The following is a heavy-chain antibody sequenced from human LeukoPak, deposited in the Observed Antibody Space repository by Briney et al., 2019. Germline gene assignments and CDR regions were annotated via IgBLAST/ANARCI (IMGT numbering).Heavy chain of an antibody. CDR3: ARGHHPYDPSDY. Sequence: ASVKVSCKASGYTFTGYYMHWVRQAPGQGLEWMGWINPNSGGTNDAQKFQGRVTMTRDTSISTAYMELSRLRSDDTAVYYCARGHHPYDPSDYWGQGTLVTVSS. J-gene: IGHJ4*02. CDR2: INPNSGGT. D-gene: IGHD5-12*01. V-gene: IGHV1-2*02. CDR1: GYTFTGYY.